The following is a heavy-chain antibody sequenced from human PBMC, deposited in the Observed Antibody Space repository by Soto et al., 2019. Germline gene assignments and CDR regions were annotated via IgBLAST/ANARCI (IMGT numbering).Heavy chain of an antibody. J-gene: IGHJ5*02. D-gene: IGHD5-12*01. V-gene: IGHV1-3*01. CDR2: INAGEGYT. Sequence: QVHLVQSGAEVKHPGASVRVSFKASGITYSTYAIHWVRQAPGQGLEWMGWINAGEGYTRYSQDFQGRVTLTTVTSASTTYMDLSNLTFEYTAVYYCARAISGYVTWGQGTQVTVSS. CDR3: ARAISGYVT. CDR1: GITYSTYA.